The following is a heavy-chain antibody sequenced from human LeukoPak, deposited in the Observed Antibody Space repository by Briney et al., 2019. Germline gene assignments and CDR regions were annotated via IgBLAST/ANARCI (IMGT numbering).Heavy chain of an antibody. Sequence: GGSLRLSCAASGFTFSSYSMNWVRQAPGKGLEWVSSISSSSSYIYYADSVKGRFTISRDNAKNSLYLQVNSLRAEDTAVYYCARSIDSSSWTLWGQGTLVTVSS. V-gene: IGHV3-21*01. CDR3: ARSIDSSSWTL. D-gene: IGHD6-13*01. CDR2: ISSSSSYI. J-gene: IGHJ4*02. CDR1: GFTFSSYS.